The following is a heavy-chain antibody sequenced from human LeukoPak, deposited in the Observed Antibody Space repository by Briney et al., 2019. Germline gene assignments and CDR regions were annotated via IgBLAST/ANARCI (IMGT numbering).Heavy chain of an antibody. D-gene: IGHD6-13*01. V-gene: IGHV3-53*01. CDR3: ARSRYSSSWYPLYFDY. CDR2: IYSGGST. J-gene: IGHJ4*02. CDR1: GFTVSSNY. Sequence: GGSLRLSCAASGFTVSSNYMSWVRQAPGKGLEWVSVIYSGGSTYYADSVKGRFTISRDNSKNTLYLQMNSLRAEDTAVYYCARSRYSSSWYPLYFDYWGQGTLVTVSS.